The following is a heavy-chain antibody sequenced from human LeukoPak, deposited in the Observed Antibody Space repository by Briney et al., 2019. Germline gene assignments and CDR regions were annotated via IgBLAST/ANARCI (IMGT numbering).Heavy chain of an antibody. Sequence: SETLSLTCTVSGGSISSSSYYWGWIRQPPGKGLEWIGSIYYTGSTYYNPSLKSRVTMSVDTSQNQFSLKLSSVTAADTAVYYCARRMSTRGHYYDSGGYYDYFDYWGQGTLVTVSS. V-gene: IGHV4-39*01. D-gene: IGHD3-22*01. CDR3: ARRMSTRGHYYDSGGYYDYFDY. CDR1: GGSISSSSYY. J-gene: IGHJ4*02. CDR2: IYYTGST.